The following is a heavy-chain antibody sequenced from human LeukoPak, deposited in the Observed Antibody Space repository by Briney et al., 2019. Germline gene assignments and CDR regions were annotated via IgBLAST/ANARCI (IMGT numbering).Heavy chain of an antibody. V-gene: IGHV1-3*01. CDR2: INAGNGNT. CDR1: RYTFTSYA. D-gene: IGHD6-13*01. Sequence: GASVKVSCKASRYTFTSYAMHWVRQAPGQRLEWMGWINAGNGNTKYSQKFQGRVTITRDTSASTAYMELSSLRSEDTAVYYCARSRQQLALKDAFDIWGQGTMVTVSS. CDR3: ARSRQQLALKDAFDI. J-gene: IGHJ3*02.